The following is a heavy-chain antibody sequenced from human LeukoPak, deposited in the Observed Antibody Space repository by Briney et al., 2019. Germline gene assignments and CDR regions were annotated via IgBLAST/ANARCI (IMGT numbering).Heavy chain of an antibody. CDR2: VYSTGTT. D-gene: IGHD6-13*01. V-gene: IGHV4-59*01. CDR3: AREALLAAAGWFDP. CDR1: GDSMTSYY. J-gene: IGHJ5*02. Sequence: SETLSLTCTVSGDSMTSYYWSWIRQPPGKGLEWIGYVYSTGTTNYNPSLKSRVTISVDTSKNQFSLKLNSVIAADTAVYYCAREALLAAAGWFDPWGQGTLVTVSS.